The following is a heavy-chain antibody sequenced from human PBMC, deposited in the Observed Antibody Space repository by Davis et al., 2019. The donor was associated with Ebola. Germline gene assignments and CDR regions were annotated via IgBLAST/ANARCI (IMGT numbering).Heavy chain of an antibody. CDR2: INPNSGGT. D-gene: IGHD1-26*01. J-gene: IGHJ3*02. CDR3: ASSTQRGVGATYAFDI. V-gene: IGHV1-2*02. Sequence: ASVKVSCKASGYTFTSYDINWVRQAPGQGLEWMGWINPNSGGTNYAQKFQGRVTMTRDTSISTAYMELSRLRSDDTAVYYCASSTQRGVGATYAFDIWGQGTMVTVSS. CDR1: GYTFTSYD.